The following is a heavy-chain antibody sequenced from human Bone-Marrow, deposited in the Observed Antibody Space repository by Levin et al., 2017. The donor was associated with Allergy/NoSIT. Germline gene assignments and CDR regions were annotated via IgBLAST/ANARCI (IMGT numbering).Heavy chain of an antibody. CDR1: GFTFSSYN. J-gene: IGHJ4*02. CDR2: ISTTTNDI. Sequence: PGGSLRLSCAGSGFTFSSYNMNWVRQAPGKGLEWVSSISTTTNDIYYADSVKGRFTISRDNAKNSLYLQMNSLRADDTAVYYCAGEYYHAFSGFDYWGQGTLVTVSS. CDR3: AGEYYHAFSGFDY. D-gene: IGHD3-3*02. V-gene: IGHV3-21*01.